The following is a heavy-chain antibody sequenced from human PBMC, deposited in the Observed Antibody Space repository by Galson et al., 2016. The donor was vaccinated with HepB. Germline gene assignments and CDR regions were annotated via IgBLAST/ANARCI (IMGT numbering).Heavy chain of an antibody. CDR2: IWYDGSNK. Sequence: SLRLSCAASRFTFSTYGMHWVRQAPGKGLEWVAVIWYDGSNKYCADSVKGRFTITRDNSKNTLYLQMNSLRAEVTAVYYCARDREQWLGGYYGMDVWGQGTTVTVSS. CDR1: RFTFSTYG. V-gene: IGHV3-33*01. D-gene: IGHD6-19*01. CDR3: ARDREQWLGGYYGMDV. J-gene: IGHJ6*02.